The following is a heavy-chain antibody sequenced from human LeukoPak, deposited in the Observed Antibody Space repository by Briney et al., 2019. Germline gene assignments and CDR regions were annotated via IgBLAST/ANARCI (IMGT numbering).Heavy chain of an antibody. CDR3: ARWRGGMGLLNPPYFDY. J-gene: IGHJ4*02. Sequence: PGGSLRLSCAASGFTFSSYAMSWVRQAPGKGLEWLSCISSSGRTIYYADSVKGRFTISRDNAKNSLYLQMSSLRVEDTAVYYCARWRGGMGLLNPPYFDYWGLGTLVTVSS. CDR1: GFTFSSYA. CDR2: ISSSGRTI. D-gene: IGHD3-3*01. V-gene: IGHV3-48*04.